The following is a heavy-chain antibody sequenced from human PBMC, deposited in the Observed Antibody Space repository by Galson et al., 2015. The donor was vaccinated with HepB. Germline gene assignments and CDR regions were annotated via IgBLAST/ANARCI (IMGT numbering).Heavy chain of an antibody. J-gene: IGHJ4*02. CDR1: VGSISSGGYS. D-gene: IGHD2-15*01. V-gene: IGHV4-30-2*01. Sequence: TLSLTCAVSVGSISSGGYSGTWIRQPPGKGLEWSGYIYHSGNTDFNPSLKSRVTISVDRSKNQFSLKLSSVTAADTAVYYCAREGCSGGSCYFDYWGQGTVVTVSS. CDR3: AREGCSGGSCYFDY. CDR2: IYHSGNT.